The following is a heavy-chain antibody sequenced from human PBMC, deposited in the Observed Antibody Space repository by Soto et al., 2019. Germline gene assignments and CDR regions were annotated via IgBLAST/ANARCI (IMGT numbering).Heavy chain of an antibody. CDR1: GGTFSSYA. CDR2: IIPIFGTA. Sequence: GASVKVSCKASGGTFSSYAISWVRQATGQGLEWMGGIIPIFGTANYAQKFQGRVTITADESTSTAYMELSSLRSEDTAVYYCASNQLESLPNYYYYGMDVWGQGTTVTVSS. V-gene: IGHV1-69*13. CDR3: ASNQLESLPNYYYYGMDV. D-gene: IGHD1-1*01. J-gene: IGHJ6*02.